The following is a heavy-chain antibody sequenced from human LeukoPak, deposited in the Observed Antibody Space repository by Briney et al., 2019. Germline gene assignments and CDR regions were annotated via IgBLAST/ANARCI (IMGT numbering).Heavy chain of an antibody. V-gene: IGHV4-4*08. CDR3: ARDGCSSTGCYDGNFDY. J-gene: IGHJ4*02. Sequence: PSETLSLTCTVSGGSISSYYWSWIRQPPGKGLEWIGYIYSSGSTNYNPSLKSRVTMSVDTSKNQFSLKLSSVTAADTAVYYCARDGCSSTGCYDGNFDYWGQGTLVTVSS. D-gene: IGHD2-2*01. CDR2: IYSSGST. CDR1: GGSISSYY.